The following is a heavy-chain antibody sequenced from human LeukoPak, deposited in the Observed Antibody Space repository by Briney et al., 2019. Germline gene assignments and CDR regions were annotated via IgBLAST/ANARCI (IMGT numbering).Heavy chain of an antibody. CDR2: ISGSGGST. Sequence: GGSLRLSCAASGFTFSSYAMSWVRQAPGKGLEWVSAISGSGGSTYYADSVKRRFTIYRHNAKNSLYLQINSLRAEDTAVYYCERVLEVAAFDNWGQGTLVTVSS. CDR1: GFTFSSYA. CDR3: ERVLEVAAFDN. J-gene: IGHJ4*02. V-gene: IGHV3-23*01. D-gene: IGHD6-6*01.